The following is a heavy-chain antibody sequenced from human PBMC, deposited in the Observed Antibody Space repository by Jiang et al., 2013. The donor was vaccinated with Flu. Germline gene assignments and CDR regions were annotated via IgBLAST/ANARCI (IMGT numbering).Heavy chain of an antibody. CDR2: ISYDGSNK. V-gene: IGHV3-30*18. D-gene: IGHD2-2*01. CDR1: GFTFSSYG. CDR3: AKDQMPVYYFDY. J-gene: IGHJ4*02. Sequence: VQLLESGGGVVQPGRSLRLSCAASGFTFSSYGMHWVRQAPGKGLEWVAVISYDGSNKYYADSVKGRFTISRDNSKNTLYLQMNSLRAEDTAVYYCAKDQMPVYYFDYWGQGTLVTVSS.